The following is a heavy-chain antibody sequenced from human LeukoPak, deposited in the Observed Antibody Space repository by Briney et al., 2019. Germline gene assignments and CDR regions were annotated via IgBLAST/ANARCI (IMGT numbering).Heavy chain of an antibody. J-gene: IGHJ4*02. CDR2: INPNSGGT. Sequence: ASVKVSCKASGYTFTSYYMHWVRQAPGQGLEWMGWINPNSGGTNYAQKFQGRVTMTRDTSISTDYMELSRLRSADTAVYYCARSPHILTGENFDYWGQGTLVTVSS. CDR3: ARSPHILTGENFDY. CDR1: GYTFTSYY. V-gene: IGHV1-2*02. D-gene: IGHD3-9*01.